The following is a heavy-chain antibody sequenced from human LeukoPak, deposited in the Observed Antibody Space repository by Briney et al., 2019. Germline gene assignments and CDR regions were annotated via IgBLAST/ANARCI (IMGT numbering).Heavy chain of an antibody. CDR2: INHSGGT. D-gene: IGHD3-16*01. J-gene: IGHJ5*02. CDR1: GGSFSGYY. CDR3: ARVRSYAGFDP. V-gene: IGHV4-34*01. Sequence: SETLSLTCAVYGGSFSGYYWSWIRQPPGKGLEWIGEINHSGGTNYNPSLKSRVTISVDTSKNQFSLKLSSVTAADTAVYYCARVRSYAGFDPWGQGTLVTVSS.